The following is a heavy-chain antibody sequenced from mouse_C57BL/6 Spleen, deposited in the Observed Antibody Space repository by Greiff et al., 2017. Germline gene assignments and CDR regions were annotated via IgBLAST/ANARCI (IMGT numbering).Heavy chain of an antibody. D-gene: IGHD3-3*01. CDR1: GFTFSSYA. J-gene: IGHJ2*01. CDR2: ISSGGDYI. V-gene: IGHV5-9-1*02. CDR3: TRGLRRGYFDY. Sequence: EVKLMESGEGLVKPGGSLKLSCAASGFTFSSYAMSWVRQTPEKRLEWVAYISSGGDYIYYADTVTGRFTISRDNARNTLYLQMSSLKSEDTAMYYCTRGLRRGYFDYWDQGTTLTVSS.